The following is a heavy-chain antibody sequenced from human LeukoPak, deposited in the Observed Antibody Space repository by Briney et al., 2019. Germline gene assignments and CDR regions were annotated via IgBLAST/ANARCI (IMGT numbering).Heavy chain of an antibody. Sequence: SETLSLTCTVSGGSISSFYWSWIRQPPGKRLQWIGYIYYSGITRYNPSLKSRVTISVDTSKNQFSLKLSSVTAADTAVYYCARGRAAAGQRWFDPWGQGTLVTVSS. CDR2: IYYSGIT. CDR1: GGSISSFY. V-gene: IGHV4-59*12. CDR3: ARGRAAAGQRWFDP. J-gene: IGHJ5*02. D-gene: IGHD6-13*01.